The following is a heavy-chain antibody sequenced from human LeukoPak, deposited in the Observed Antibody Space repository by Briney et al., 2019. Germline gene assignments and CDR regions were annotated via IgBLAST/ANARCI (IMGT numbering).Heavy chain of an antibody. CDR3: ARGLATAGAH. Sequence: GGSLRLSCVGSGLTFNNYWMRWVRQAPGKGLEWVANINEDGSQNFSVCSVRGRFTISRDNTKNSVYLQLNSLRAEDTGVYYCARGLATAGAHWGQGTLVTVSS. CDR2: INEDGSQN. V-gene: IGHV3-7*01. J-gene: IGHJ4*02. CDR1: GLTFNNYW. D-gene: IGHD6-13*01.